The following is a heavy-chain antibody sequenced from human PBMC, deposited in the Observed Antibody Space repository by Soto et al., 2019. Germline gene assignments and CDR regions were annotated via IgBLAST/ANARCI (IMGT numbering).Heavy chain of an antibody. Sequence: QLQLQESGPGLVKASETLSLTCTVSGGSISSSGYYWGWIRQPPGKGLEWIGNIYSSGSTRYNPSLKSRVPISADTSKNQLSLRLSFVTAADTAVYYCARRGQNQPPSYWGQGALVTVFS. V-gene: IGHV4-39*01. CDR3: ARRGQNQPPSY. CDR2: IYSSGST. CDR1: GGSISSSGYY. J-gene: IGHJ4*02.